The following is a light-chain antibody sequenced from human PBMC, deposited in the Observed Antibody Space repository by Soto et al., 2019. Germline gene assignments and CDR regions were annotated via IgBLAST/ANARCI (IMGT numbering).Light chain of an antibody. J-gene: IGKJ5*01. CDR2: AAS. CDR3: QQYYSYLLT. CDR1: QGISSY. V-gene: IGKV1-8*01. Sequence: AIRMTRSPSSLSASTVDIVTXTXLASQGISSYLAWYQQKPGKAPKLLIYAASTLQSGVPSRFSGSGSGTDFTLTISCLQSEDFATYYCQQYYSYLLTFGQGTRLEI.